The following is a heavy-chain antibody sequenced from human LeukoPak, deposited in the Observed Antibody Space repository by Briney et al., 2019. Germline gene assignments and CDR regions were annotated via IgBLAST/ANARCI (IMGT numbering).Heavy chain of an antibody. CDR3: AKDTLSGYYDSSGYRRGYFDY. J-gene: IGHJ4*02. CDR1: GFTFYDYA. D-gene: IGHD3-22*01. V-gene: IGHV3-43D*03. Sequence: PGGSLRLSCAASGFTFYDYAMHWVRQAPGKGLEWGSLISWDGGSTYYADSVKGRFTISRDNSKNSLYLQMNSLRAEDTALYYCAKDTLSGYYDSSGYRRGYFDYWGQGTLVTVSS. CDR2: ISWDGGST.